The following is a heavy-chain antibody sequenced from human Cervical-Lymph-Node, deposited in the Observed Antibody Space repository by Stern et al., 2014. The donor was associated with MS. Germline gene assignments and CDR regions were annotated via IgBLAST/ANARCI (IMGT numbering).Heavy chain of an antibody. J-gene: IGHJ4*02. Sequence: VQLVESGRGLVQPSETVSLFCTASGGSFSSYYMKWIRQPPGKGLEWIGYMYYSGSTNSNPSLKSRVTMALDTSKNQFSLKLSSVTAADTAVYYCARTGGTVEFDHWGQGTLVTVSS. CDR2: MYYSGST. CDR3: ARTGGTVEFDH. CDR1: GGSFSSYY. D-gene: IGHD4-23*01. V-gene: IGHV4-59*01.